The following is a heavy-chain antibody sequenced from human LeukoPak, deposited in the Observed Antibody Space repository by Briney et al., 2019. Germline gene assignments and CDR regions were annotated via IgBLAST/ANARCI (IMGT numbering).Heavy chain of an antibody. J-gene: IGHJ4*02. CDR1: GFTFSSYW. Sequence: GGSLRLSCAASGFTFSSYWMHWVRQAPGKGLEWVSGISGSGRSTYYADSVKGRFTVSRDNSKDTLYLQMSSLRAEDMAVYYCAKLRTGGLRGGSFDYWGQGTLVTVSS. CDR3: AKLRTGGLRGGSFDY. CDR2: ISGSGRST. V-gene: IGHV3-23*01. D-gene: IGHD4-17*01.